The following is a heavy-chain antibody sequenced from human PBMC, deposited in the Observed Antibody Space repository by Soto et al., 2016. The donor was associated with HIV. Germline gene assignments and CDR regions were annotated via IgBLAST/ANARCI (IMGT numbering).Heavy chain of an antibody. CDR2: ISGSGSST. Sequence: QLLESGGALVQPGGPVRLSCAASGFSFSNYAMSWVRQAPGKGLQWVSGISGSGSSTYYADSVKGRFTISRDNSKNTLYLQMKSLRAEDTAVYYCAKKGWMIAKDRNWYFDLWGRGTLVTVSS. V-gene: IGHV3-23*01. D-gene: IGHD3-22*01. CDR1: GFSFSNYA. CDR3: AKKGWMIAKDRNWYFDL. J-gene: IGHJ2*01.